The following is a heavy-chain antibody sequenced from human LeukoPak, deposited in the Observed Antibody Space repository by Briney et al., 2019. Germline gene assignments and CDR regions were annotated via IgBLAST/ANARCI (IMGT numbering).Heavy chain of an antibody. J-gene: IGHJ4*02. Sequence: SGGSLRLSCAASGVTFSSYAMHWVRQAPGKGLEYVSAISSSGGSTYYANSVKGRFTNSRYNSKNTLYLQMGRLRAEDMAVYYCARVGGLNYFAYWGQGTLVTVSS. CDR3: ARVGGLNYFAY. CDR2: ISSSGGST. CDR1: GVTFSSYA. V-gene: IGHV3-64*01.